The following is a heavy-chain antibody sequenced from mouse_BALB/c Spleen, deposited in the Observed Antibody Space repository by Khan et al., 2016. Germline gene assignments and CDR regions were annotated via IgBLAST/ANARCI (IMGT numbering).Heavy chain of an antibody. Sequence: QVQLQQSGAELVRPGTSVKVSCKASGYAFTNYLIEWVKQRPGQGLEWIGVINPGSGGTNYNEKFKGKATLTADKSSSTAYMQLSSLTSDDSAVYVCAGLPAWFAYWGQGTLVTVSA. CDR2: INPGSGGT. CDR3: AGLPAWFAY. CDR1: GYAFTNYL. V-gene: IGHV1-54*01. J-gene: IGHJ3*01.